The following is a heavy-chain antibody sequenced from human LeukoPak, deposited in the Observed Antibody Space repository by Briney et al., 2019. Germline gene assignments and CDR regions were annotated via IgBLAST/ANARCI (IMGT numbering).Heavy chain of an antibody. CDR3: ARGPLGRFDY. V-gene: IGHV4-59*08. Sequence: SESLSLTCTVSGGSLSSYYWSWIRQPPGKGLEWIGYIYYSGSTNYNPSLKSRVTISVDTSKNQFSLKLSSVTAADTAVYYCARGPLGRFDYGGQGTLVTVPS. J-gene: IGHJ4*02. CDR1: GGSLSSYY. CDR2: IYYSGST. D-gene: IGHD1-26*01.